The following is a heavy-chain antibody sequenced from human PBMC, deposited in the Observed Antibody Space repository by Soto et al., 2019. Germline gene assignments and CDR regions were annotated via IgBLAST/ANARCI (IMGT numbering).Heavy chain of an antibody. D-gene: IGHD3-10*01. Sequence: QVQLVESGGGVVQPGRSLRLSCAASGFTFSIYAMHWVRQAPGKGLEWVTVISYDGNDKYYADSVKGRFTISRHNSKNTLYLQMNSLRPEDTAVYCCARDLWFGEQEGYGCQGTLVTVSA. CDR2: ISYDGNDK. CDR1: GFTFSIYA. CDR3: ARDLWFGEQEGY. J-gene: IGHJ4*02. V-gene: IGHV3-30-3*01.